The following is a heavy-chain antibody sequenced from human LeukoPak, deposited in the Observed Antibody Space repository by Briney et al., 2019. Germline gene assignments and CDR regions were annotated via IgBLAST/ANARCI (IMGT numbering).Heavy chain of an antibody. V-gene: IGHV4-34*01. J-gene: IGHJ3*02. CDR3: ASRVTTTSGHAFDI. CDR2: INHSGST. Sequence: SETLSLTCAVYGGSFSGYYWSWIRQPPGKGLEWIGEINHSGSTNYNPSLKSRVTISVDTSKNQFSLKLSSVTAADTAVYYCASRVTTTSGHAFDIWGQGTMVTVSS. D-gene: IGHD4-11*01. CDR1: GGSFSGYY.